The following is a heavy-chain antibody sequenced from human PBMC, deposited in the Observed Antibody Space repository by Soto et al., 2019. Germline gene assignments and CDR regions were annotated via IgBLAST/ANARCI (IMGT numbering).Heavy chain of an antibody. V-gene: IGHV4-59*01. D-gene: IGHD2-15*01. Sequence: SETLSLTCTVSGGSISSYYWSWIRQPPGKGLEWIGYIYYSGSTNYNPSLKSRVTISVDTSKNQFSLKLSSVTAADTAVYYCARVRCSGGSCYSGSGFDYWGQGTLVTVSS. CDR3: ARVRCSGGSCYSGSGFDY. CDR1: GGSISSYY. J-gene: IGHJ4*02. CDR2: IYYSGST.